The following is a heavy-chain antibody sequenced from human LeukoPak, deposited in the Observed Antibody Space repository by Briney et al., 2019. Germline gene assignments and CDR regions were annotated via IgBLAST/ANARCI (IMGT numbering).Heavy chain of an antibody. J-gene: IGHJ4*02. CDR1: GFTFSSYA. V-gene: IGHV3-30*04. CDR3: ARAPASGSYFDY. Sequence: GGSLRLSCAASGFTFSSYAMHWVRQAPGKGLEWVAVISYDGSNKYYADSVKGRFTISRDNSKNTLYLQMNSLRAEDTAVYYCARAPASGSYFDYWGQGTLVTVSS. CDR2: ISYDGSNK. D-gene: IGHD1-26*01.